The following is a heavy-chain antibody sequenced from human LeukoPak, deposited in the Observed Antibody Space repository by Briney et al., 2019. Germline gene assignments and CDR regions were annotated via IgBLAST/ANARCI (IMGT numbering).Heavy chain of an antibody. J-gene: IGHJ3*02. V-gene: IGHV4-61*02. CDR2: IYTSGST. D-gene: IGHD1-26*01. Sequence: SETLSLTFTVSGGSISSGSYYWSWIRQPAGKGLEWIGRIYTSGSTNYNPSLKSRGTISVDTSKNQFSLKLSSVTAADTAVYYCARWDEVGAIDAFDIWGQGTMVTVSS. CDR3: ARWDEVGAIDAFDI. CDR1: GGSISSGSYY.